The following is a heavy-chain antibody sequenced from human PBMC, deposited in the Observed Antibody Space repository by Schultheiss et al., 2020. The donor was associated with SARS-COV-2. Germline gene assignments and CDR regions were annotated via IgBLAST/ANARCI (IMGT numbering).Heavy chain of an antibody. V-gene: IGHV4-31*11. D-gene: IGHD6-6*01. CDR3: ARAGIAARRTHWFDP. CDR1: GGSISSGGYS. Sequence: SQTLSLTCAVSGGSISSGGYSWSWIRQPPGKGLEWIGYIYYSGSTYYNPSLKSRVTISVDTSKNQFSLKLSSVTAADTAVYYCARAGIAARRTHWFDPWGQGTLVTVSS. CDR2: IYYSGST. J-gene: IGHJ5*02.